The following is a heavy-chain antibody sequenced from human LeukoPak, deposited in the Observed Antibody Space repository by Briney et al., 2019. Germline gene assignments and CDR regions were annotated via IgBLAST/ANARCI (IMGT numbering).Heavy chain of an antibody. V-gene: IGHV4-59*01. D-gene: IGHD2-15*01. CDR3: ARASPGGWFIDY. Sequence: SETPSLTCTVSGGSISSYYWSWIRQPPGKGLEWIGYIYYSGSTNYNPSLKSRVTISVDTSKNQFSLKLSSVTAADTAVYYCARASPGGWFIDYWGQGTLVTVSS. CDR1: GGSISSYY. CDR2: IYYSGST. J-gene: IGHJ4*02.